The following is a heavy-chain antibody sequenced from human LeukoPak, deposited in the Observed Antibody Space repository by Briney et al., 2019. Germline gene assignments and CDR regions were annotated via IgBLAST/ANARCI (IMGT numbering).Heavy chain of an antibody. Sequence: LTGGSLRLSCAASGFTFTSYAMSWVRQAPGKGLEWVSVIGGSGGSTYYADSVKGRFTISRDNSKNTLYLQMNSLRAEDTAVYYCANSKGPSGSLYYFDYWGQGTLVTVSS. V-gene: IGHV3-23*01. CDR3: ANSKGPSGSLYYFDY. D-gene: IGHD1-26*01. CDR2: IGGSGGST. CDR1: GFTFTSYA. J-gene: IGHJ4*02.